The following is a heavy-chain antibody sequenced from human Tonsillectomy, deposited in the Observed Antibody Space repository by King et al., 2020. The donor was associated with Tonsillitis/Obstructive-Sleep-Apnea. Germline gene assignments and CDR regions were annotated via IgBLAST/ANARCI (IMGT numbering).Heavy chain of an antibody. V-gene: IGHV1-18*01. D-gene: IGHD1-26*01. CDR1: AYTFTTYG. CDR2: INTYNGNT. Sequence: VQSGAAVKKPGASVKVSCKASAYTFTTYGISWVRQAPGQGLEWMGWINTYNGNTNYAQKFQGRVTMTIDTSTSTAYMELRSLRSDDTAVYYCARGPSSGSYLGHYSFDFWGQGTLVTVSS. J-gene: IGHJ4*02. CDR3: ARGPSSGSYLGHYSFDF.